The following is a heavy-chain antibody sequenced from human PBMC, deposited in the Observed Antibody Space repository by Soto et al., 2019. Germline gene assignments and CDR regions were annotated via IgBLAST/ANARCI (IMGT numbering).Heavy chain of an antibody. D-gene: IGHD6-6*01. J-gene: IGHJ5*02. Sequence: EVELLESGGGLLQPGGSVRLSCAASGFTFRNYAMSWVRQAPGKGLEWGSSIHGEGAGAFYADAVKGRFTVSRDDSKQPLYLQMSSLRVDDTAVYYFVKGGVARHGNWDWFDPWGQGTLVTVAS. CDR1: GFTFRNYA. CDR3: VKGGVARHGNWDWFDP. CDR2: IHGEGAGA. V-gene: IGHV3-23*01.